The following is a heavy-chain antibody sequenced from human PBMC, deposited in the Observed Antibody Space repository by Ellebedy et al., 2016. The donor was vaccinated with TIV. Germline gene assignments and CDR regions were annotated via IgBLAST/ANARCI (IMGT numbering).Heavy chain of an antibody. CDR1: GFTLSNAW. D-gene: IGHD3-10*01. J-gene: IGHJ4*02. CDR3: ATGFITMVRGVIVY. Sequence: GESLKISCAASGFTLSNAWMSWVRQAPGKGLEWVGRIKSKTDGGTTDYAAPVKGRFTISRDDSKNTLYLQMNSLKTEDTAVYYCATGFITMVRGVIVYWGQGTLVTVSS. V-gene: IGHV3-15*01. CDR2: IKSKTDGGTT.